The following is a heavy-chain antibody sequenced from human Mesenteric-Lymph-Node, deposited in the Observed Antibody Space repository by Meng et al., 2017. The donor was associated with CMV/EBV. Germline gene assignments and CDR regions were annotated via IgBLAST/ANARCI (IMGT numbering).Heavy chain of an antibody. Sequence: GGSLRLSCAASGFTVSSNYMSWVRQAPGKGLEWVSVIYSGGSTYYADSVKGRFTISRDNSKNTLYLQMNSLRAEDTALYYCARIIAAAGTYFDYWGQGTLVTVSS. V-gene: IGHV3-53*01. CDR1: GFTVSSNY. D-gene: IGHD6-13*01. CDR3: ARIIAAAGTYFDY. CDR2: IYSGGST. J-gene: IGHJ4*02.